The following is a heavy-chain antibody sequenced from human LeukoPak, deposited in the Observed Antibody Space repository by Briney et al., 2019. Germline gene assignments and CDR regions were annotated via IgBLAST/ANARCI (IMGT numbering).Heavy chain of an antibody. D-gene: IGHD6-13*01. CDR2: ISAYNGNT. CDR3: ARSIAAAWDAFDI. Sequence: ASVKVSCKASGYTFTGYYMHWVRQAPGQGLEWMGWISAYNGNTNYAQKLQGRVTITTDTSTSTAYMELRSLRSDDTAVYYCARSIAAAWDAFDIWGQGTMVTVSS. CDR1: GYTFTGYY. V-gene: IGHV1-18*04. J-gene: IGHJ3*02.